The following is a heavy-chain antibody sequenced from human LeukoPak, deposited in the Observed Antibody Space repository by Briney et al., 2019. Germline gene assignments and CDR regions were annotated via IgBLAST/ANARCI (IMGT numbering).Heavy chain of an antibody. CDR1: GGSFSGYY. J-gene: IGHJ4*02. D-gene: IGHD3-10*01. CDR2: INHSGST. Sequence: SETLSPTCAVYGGSFSGYYWSWIRQPPGKGLEWIGEINHSGSTNYNPSLKSRVTISVDTSKNQFSLKLSSVTAADTAVYYCARGYPPNYYGSGSYLRTLYYFDYWGQGTLVTVSS. CDR3: ARGYPPNYYGSGSYLRTLYYFDY. V-gene: IGHV4-34*01.